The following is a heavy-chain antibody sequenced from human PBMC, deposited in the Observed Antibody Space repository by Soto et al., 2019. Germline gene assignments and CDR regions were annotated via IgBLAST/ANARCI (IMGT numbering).Heavy chain of an antibody. V-gene: IGHV3-21*01. Sequence: EVQLVESGGGLVKPGGSLRLSCAASGFTFSSYSMNWVRQAPGKGLEWVSSIGSSSTYIYYADSVKGRFTISRDNAKNSLYLQMNSLRAEDTAVYYCARVDSGDYYYSGMDVWGQGTTVTVSS. D-gene: IGHD4-17*01. J-gene: IGHJ6*02. CDR3: ARVDSGDYYYSGMDV. CDR2: IGSSSTYI. CDR1: GFTFSSYS.